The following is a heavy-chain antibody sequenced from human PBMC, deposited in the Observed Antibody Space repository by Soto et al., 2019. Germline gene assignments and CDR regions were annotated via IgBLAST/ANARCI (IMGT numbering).Heavy chain of an antibody. V-gene: IGHV1-18*01. CDR2: ISGYNGNT. D-gene: IGHD4-17*01. J-gene: IGHJ4*02. CDR3: ARAASSAVSLFDS. Sequence: QVQLVQSGAEVKKPGASVKVSCKASGYTFTSSGISWVRQAPGQGLEWMGWISGYNGNTNYAQKFQGRVTKTSDTSTSTAYMELRSLRSNDTAVYFCARAASSAVSLFDSWGQGTLVTVSS. CDR1: GYTFTSSG.